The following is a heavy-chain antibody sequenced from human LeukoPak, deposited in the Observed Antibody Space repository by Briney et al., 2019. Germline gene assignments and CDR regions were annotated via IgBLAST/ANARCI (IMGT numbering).Heavy chain of an antibody. V-gene: IGHV4-38-2*01. J-gene: IGHJ4*02. Sequence: SETLSLTCAVSGYSISSAYYWGWIRQPPGKGLEWIGSIHHSGSTYYNPPLKSRVTISVDTSKNQFSLKLSSVTAADTAVYYCARAYSGSYNPFDYWGQGTLVTVSS. D-gene: IGHD1-26*01. CDR3: ARAYSGSYNPFDY. CDR2: IHHSGST. CDR1: GYSISSAYY.